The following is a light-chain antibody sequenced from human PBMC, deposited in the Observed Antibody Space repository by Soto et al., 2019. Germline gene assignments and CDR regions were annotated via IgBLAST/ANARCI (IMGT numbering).Light chain of an antibody. CDR2: GAS. V-gene: IGKV3-15*01. CDR3: QQYNNWPL. J-gene: IGKJ3*01. CDR1: QSVSSN. Sequence: EIVMTQSPATLSVSPGERATLSCRASQSVSSNLAWYQQKPGQAPRLLIYGASTRATGIPARFSGSGSGTEFTLTISRLQSEAFAVYDCQQYNNWPLFGPGTKVYIK.